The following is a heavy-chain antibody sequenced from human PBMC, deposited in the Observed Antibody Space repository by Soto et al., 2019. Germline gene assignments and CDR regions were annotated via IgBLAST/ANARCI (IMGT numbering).Heavy chain of an antibody. J-gene: IGHJ4*02. CDR3: ARLGCSGGGCYSDLYYFDY. CDR2: ISAYNGKT. CDR1: GYTFTSYG. V-gene: IGHV1-18*01. Sequence: QVQLVQSGAEVKKPGASVKVSCKASGYTFTSYGISWVRQAPGQGLEWMGWISAYNGKTNYAQKLQGRVTMTTDTSTSPAYIEVRSLRSDDTAVYYCARLGCSGGGCYSDLYYFDYWGQGTLVTVSS. D-gene: IGHD2-15*01.